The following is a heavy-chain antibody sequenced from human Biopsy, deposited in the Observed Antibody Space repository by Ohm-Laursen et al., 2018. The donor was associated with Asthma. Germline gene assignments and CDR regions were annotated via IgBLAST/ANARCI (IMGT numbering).Heavy chain of an antibody. J-gene: IGHJ4*02. D-gene: IGHD1-26*01. CDR3: ARAKSGSFYSPADY. CDR1: GFTFSSYG. V-gene: IGHV3-30*12. CDR2: GGSYYDGGLK. Sequence: SLRLSCAASGFTFSSYGMHWVRQAPDKGLEWVAVGGSYYDGGLKYYADSVNGRFTVSRDDSKNTLYLQMNSLRVEDTAVFYCARAKSGSFYSPADYWGQGTLVTVSS.